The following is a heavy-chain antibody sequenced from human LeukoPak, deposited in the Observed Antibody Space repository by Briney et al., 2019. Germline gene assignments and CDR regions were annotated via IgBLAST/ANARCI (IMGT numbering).Heavy chain of an antibody. Sequence: PSETLSLTCVVSDYSLSSGYHWGWIRQPPGQRLEWIGSIYHSGDTYYSPSLKSRVSLSVDTSMKQFSLKVTSVTAADTAVYYCARTRYCSGATCFAPELCDSWGQGTLVTVSS. D-gene: IGHD2-15*01. CDR3: ARTRYCSGATCFAPELCDS. J-gene: IGHJ4*02. CDR2: IYHSGDT. V-gene: IGHV4-38-2*01. CDR1: DYSLSSGYH.